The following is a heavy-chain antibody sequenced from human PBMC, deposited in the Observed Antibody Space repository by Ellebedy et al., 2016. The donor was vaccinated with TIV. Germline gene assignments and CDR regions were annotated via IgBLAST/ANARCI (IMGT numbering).Heavy chain of an antibody. CDR2: INTSGGST. D-gene: IGHD3-10*01. CDR3: AREYADTGAMGY. Sequence: ASVKVSXXASGFTLSSDYIHWVRQAPGQGLEWLGIINTSGGSTTYAQKFQGRVTMTRDTSTSTVYMELSSLRSEDTAVYFCAREYADTGAMGYWGQGTLVIVSP. V-gene: IGHV1-46*01. J-gene: IGHJ4*02. CDR1: GFTLSSDY.